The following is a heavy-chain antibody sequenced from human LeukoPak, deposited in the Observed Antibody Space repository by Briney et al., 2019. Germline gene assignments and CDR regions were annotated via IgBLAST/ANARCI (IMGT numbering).Heavy chain of an antibody. J-gene: IGHJ6*03. V-gene: IGHV1-69*05. D-gene: IGHD4-17*01. CDR3: AGGDPFHYYMDV. CDR1: GGTFSGHA. Sequence: AASVKVSCKASGGTFSGHAISWGRQAPGQGLEWMGGNIPIFGATNYTQRFKGRITITTDESTTTAYMELTSLRSEDTAVYFCAGGDPFHYYMDVWGKGTSVTVFS. CDR2: NIPIFGAT.